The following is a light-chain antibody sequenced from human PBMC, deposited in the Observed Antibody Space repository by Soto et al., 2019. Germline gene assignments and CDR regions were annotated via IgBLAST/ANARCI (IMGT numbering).Light chain of an antibody. V-gene: IGLV2-23*01. CDR2: EGS. Sequence: QSVLTQPASVSGSPGQSITISCTGTSSDVGSYNLVSWYQQHPGKAPKLMIYEGSKRPSGVSNRFSGFKSGNTASLTISGLQAEDEADYYCCSYAGSSTLWVFGGGTQLTVL. J-gene: IGLJ3*02. CDR3: CSYAGSSTLWV. CDR1: SSDVGSYNL.